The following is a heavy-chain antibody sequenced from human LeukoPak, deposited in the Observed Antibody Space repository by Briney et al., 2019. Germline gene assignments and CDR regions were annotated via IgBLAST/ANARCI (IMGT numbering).Heavy chain of an antibody. V-gene: IGHV1-18*01. Sequence: ASVKVSCKASGYTFTIYGISWVRQAPGQGLEWMGWISAYNGNTNYAQKLQGRVTMTTDTSTSTAYMELRSLRSDDTAVYYCARDLGYSSSWYRPFDYWGQGTLVTVSS. CDR2: ISAYNGNT. J-gene: IGHJ4*02. CDR3: ARDLGYSSSWYRPFDY. CDR1: GYTFTIYG. D-gene: IGHD6-13*01.